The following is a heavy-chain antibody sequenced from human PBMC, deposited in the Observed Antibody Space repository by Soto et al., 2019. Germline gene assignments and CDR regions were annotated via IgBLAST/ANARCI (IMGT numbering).Heavy chain of an antibody. CDR3: ARGRPGWFDP. Sequence: PSETLSLTCAVYGGSFSGYYWSWIRQPPGKGLEWIGEINHSGSTNYNPSLKSRVTISVDTSKNQFSLKLSSVTAADTAVYYCARGRPGWFDPWGQGTLVTVSS. V-gene: IGHV4-34*01. J-gene: IGHJ5*02. CDR1: GGSFSGYY. CDR2: INHSGST.